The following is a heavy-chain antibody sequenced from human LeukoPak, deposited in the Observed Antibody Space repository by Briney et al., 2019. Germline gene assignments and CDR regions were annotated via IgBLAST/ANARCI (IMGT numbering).Heavy chain of an antibody. CDR2: IWYDGSNK. CDR1: GFTFGSYG. CDR3: ARDGYCSSTSCPTGWFDP. J-gene: IGHJ5*02. V-gene: IGHV3-33*01. Sequence: PGGSLRLSCAASGFTFGSYGMHWVRQAPGKGLEWVAVIWYDGSNKYYADSVKGRFTISRDNSKNTLYLQMNSLRAEDTAVYYCARDGYCSSTSCPTGWFDPWGQGTLVTVSS. D-gene: IGHD2-2*03.